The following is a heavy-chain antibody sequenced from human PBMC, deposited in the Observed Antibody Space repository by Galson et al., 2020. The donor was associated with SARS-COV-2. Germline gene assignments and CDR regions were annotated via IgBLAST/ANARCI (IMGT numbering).Heavy chain of an antibody. V-gene: IGHV3-23*01. J-gene: IGHJ3*02. CDR2: LSGSGGST. Sequence: GGSLRLSCAASGFTFSSYAMSWVRQAPGKGLEWVSALSGSGGSTYYADSVKGRFTISRDNSKNTLYLQMNSLRAEDTAVYYCAKDYDGSGSYSDAFDIWGQGTMVTVSS. CDR1: GFTFSSYA. CDR3: AKDYDGSGSYSDAFDI. D-gene: IGHD3-10*01.